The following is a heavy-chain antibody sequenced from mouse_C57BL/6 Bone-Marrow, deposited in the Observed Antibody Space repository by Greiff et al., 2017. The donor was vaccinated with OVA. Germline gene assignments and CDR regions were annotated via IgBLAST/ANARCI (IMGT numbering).Heavy chain of an antibody. D-gene: IGHD2-5*01. CDR2: INPNNGGT. V-gene: IGHV1-18*01. J-gene: IGHJ1*03. Sequence: SGPELVKPGASVKIPCKASGYTFTDYNMDWVKQSHGKSLEWIGDINPNNGGTIYNQKFKGKATLTVDKSSSTAYMELRSLTSEDTAVYYCARYSNSVYWYFDVWGTGTTVTVSS. CDR1: GYTFTDYN. CDR3: ARYSNSVYWYFDV.